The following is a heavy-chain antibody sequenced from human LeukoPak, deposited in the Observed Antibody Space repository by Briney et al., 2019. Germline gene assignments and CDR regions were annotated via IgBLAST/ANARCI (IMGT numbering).Heavy chain of an antibody. CDR3: ARGDYRKGMQIDY. D-gene: IGHD4-11*01. V-gene: IGHV4-59*01. CDR2: IYYNGST. CDR1: GASISRYY. J-gene: IGHJ4*02. Sequence: PSETLSHTCTVSGASISRYYWSWIRQPPGKGLEWIGYIYYNGSTNYNPSLKSRVAISVDTSKNQFSLKVSSVTAADTAVYYCARGDYRKGMQIDYWGQGTLVTVSS.